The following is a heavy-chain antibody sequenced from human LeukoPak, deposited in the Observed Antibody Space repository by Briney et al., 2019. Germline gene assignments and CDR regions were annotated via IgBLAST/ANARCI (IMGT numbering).Heavy chain of an antibody. J-gene: IGHJ5*02. CDR1: GGSVSSYY. D-gene: IGHD2-2*01. CDR2: IYHSGST. Sequence: SETLSLTCTVSGGSVSSYYWSWIRQPPGKGLEWIGYIYHSGSTYYNPSLKSRVTISVDRSKNQFSLKLSSVTAADTAVYYCARDSDRYQLNWFDPWGQGTLVTVSS. CDR3: ARDSDRYQLNWFDP. V-gene: IGHV4-59*02.